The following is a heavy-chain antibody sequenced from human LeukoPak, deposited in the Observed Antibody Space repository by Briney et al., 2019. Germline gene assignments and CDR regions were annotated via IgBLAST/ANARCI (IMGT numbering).Heavy chain of an antibody. CDR3: AREDGYGDPQKFDY. CDR1: GGTFSSYA. CDR2: ISPIFGTA. D-gene: IGHD5-24*01. J-gene: IGHJ4*02. V-gene: IGHV1-69*05. Sequence: SVKVSCKASGGTFSSYAISWVRQAPGQGLEWMGRISPIFGTANYAQKFQGRVTITTDESTSTAYMELSSLRSEDTAVYYCAREDGYGDPQKFDYWGQGTLVTVSS.